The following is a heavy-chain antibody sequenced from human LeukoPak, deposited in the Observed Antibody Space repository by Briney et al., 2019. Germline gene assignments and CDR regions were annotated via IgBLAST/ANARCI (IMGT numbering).Heavy chain of an antibody. V-gene: IGHV1-2*02. CDR3: TREDY. CDR2: IHSNSGVT. CDR1: GYTFTDYY. Sequence: SVKVSCKASGYTFTDYYIHWVRQAPGQGLEWMGWIHSNSGVTVYLQKFQGRVTMTRDRSITTAYMELSRLTSDDTAMYYRTREDYWGQGTLVTVSS. J-gene: IGHJ4*02.